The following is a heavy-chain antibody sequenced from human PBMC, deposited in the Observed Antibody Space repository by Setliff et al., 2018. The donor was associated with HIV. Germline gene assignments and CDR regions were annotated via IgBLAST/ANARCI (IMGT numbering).Heavy chain of an antibody. Sequence: ASETLSLTCTVSGGSISSGAYYWSWIRQHPGKGLEWIGCIYYSGSTYYNPSLKSRVTISVETSKNQVPLKLSSVTAADTAVYYCASSHTGYSSSSGAFDIWGQGTMVTVSS. V-gene: IGHV4-31*03. CDR1: GGSISSGAYY. CDR2: IYYSGST. CDR3: ASSHTGYSSSSGAFDI. J-gene: IGHJ3*02. D-gene: IGHD6-6*01.